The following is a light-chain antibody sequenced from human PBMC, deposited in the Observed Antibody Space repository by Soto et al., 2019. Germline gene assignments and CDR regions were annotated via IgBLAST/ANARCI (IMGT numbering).Light chain of an antibody. Sequence: DIEMTQSPSSLSASVGETITITCRASQSISSSLNWFQHSPGQPPKLLLFAASNLHAGVPPRFSGSGSGTSFSLTIRSLQPEDFATDYGQQSFNLPRTFGPGTRV. CDR3: QQSFNLPRT. CDR2: AAS. J-gene: IGKJ1*01. CDR1: QSISSS. V-gene: IGKV1-39*01.